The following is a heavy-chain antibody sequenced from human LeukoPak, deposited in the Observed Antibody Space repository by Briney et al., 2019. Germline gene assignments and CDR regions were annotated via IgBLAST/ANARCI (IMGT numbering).Heavy chain of an antibody. CDR2: ISSSSYI. CDR3: ARDHVVGSFDY. Sequence: GGSLRLSCAASGFTFSSYSMNWVRQAPGKGLEWVSSISSSSYIYYADSVKGRFTISRDNAKNSLYLQMNSLRAEDTAVYYCARDHVVGSFDYWGQGTLVTVSS. CDR1: GFTFSSYS. J-gene: IGHJ4*02. V-gene: IGHV3-21*01. D-gene: IGHD2-15*01.